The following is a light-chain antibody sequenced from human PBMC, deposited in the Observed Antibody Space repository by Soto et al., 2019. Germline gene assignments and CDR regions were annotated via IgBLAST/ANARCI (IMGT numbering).Light chain of an antibody. CDR3: QQYNSYSIT. CDR1: QSISSW. V-gene: IGKV1-5*01. CDR2: DAS. J-gene: IGKJ5*01. Sequence: DIEMTQSPSTLPASLGDRVTITCRASQSISSWLAWYQQKPGKAPKLLIYDASSLESGVPSRFRGSGSGTEFTLTISSLPPDDFETYYCQQYNSYSITFGQGTRLEIK.